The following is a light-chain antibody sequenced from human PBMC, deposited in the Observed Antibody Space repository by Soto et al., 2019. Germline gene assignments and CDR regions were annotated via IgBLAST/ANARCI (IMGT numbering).Light chain of an antibody. CDR2: ATS. CDR1: QTVNSDY. V-gene: IGKV3-20*01. CDR3: QQYGTSLWT. Sequence: EIELTQPPGTLSFSLGETTSLSCRSSQTVNSDYLAWFQQRPGQAPRLLIFATSRRATDIPDRFSGSGSGTDFTLTISRVEPEDFALYYCQQYGTSLWTFGQGTKVDI. J-gene: IGKJ1*01.